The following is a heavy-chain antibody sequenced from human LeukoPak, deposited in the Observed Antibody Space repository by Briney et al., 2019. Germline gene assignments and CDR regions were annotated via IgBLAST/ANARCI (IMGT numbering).Heavy chain of an antibody. CDR2: ISYDGSNK. V-gene: IGHV3-30*18. CDR1: GFTFSSYG. Sequence: GGSLRLSCAASGFTFSSYGMHWGRQAPGKGLEWVAVISYDGSNKYYADSVKGRFTISRDNSKNTLYLQMNSLRAGDTAVYYCAKGFPGDYWGQGTLVTVSS. CDR3: AKGFPGDY. J-gene: IGHJ4*02.